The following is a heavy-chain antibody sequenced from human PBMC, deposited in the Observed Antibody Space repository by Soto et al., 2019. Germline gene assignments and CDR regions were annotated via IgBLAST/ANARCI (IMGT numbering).Heavy chain of an antibody. CDR1: GDSIRSGGYP. Sequence: PWETLALTITVPGDSIRSGGYPCSGFRHLPGTGLECIAYIFYTGSAYVNPSLDSRLSISIDRSKNQFSLKLSSVSAADTAVYYCARDRKAYPDIWGKGTRAPVSS. CDR3: ARDRKAYPDI. V-gene: IGHV4-31*03. CDR2: IFYTGSA. J-gene: IGHJ1*01.